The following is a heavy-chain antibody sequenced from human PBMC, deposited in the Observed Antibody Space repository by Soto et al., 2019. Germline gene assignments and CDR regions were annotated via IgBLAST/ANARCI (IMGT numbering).Heavy chain of an antibody. D-gene: IGHD3-10*01. CDR3: AREMVRGVGSDY. Sequence: QVQLVQSGAEVKTPGDSVKVSCKATGYTFSSYGISWVRQAPGEGLEWMGWISTYNGNTKYAQKLQGRVTMTTDTSTSTAYMELRSLRSDDTAVFYCAREMVRGVGSDYWGQGTLVTVSS. J-gene: IGHJ4*02. V-gene: IGHV1-18*01. CDR2: ISTYNGNT. CDR1: GYTFSSYG.